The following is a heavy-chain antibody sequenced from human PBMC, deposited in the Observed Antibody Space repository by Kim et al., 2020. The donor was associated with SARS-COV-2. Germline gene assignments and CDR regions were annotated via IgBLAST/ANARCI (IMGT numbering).Heavy chain of an antibody. J-gene: IGHJ6*02. CDR3: ATLYSSSWPRGYYYYYGMDV. V-gene: IGHV1-2*02. Sequence: GWNNPNRGGTNYAQKFQGRVTMTRDTSISTAYMELSRLRSDDTAVYYCATLYSSSWPRGYYYYYGMDVWGQGTTVTVSS. D-gene: IGHD6-13*01. CDR2: NNPNRGGT.